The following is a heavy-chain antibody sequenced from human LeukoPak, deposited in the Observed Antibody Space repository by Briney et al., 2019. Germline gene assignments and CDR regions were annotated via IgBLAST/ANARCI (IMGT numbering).Heavy chain of an antibody. CDR3: ARAQASDFGVLIVPLYFDS. CDR1: GGPFNGYC. J-gene: IGHJ4*02. CDR2: VNHRGRT. D-gene: IGHD3-3*01. Sequence: SEPLSLTCAVYGGPFNGYCWTWIRQSPSKGLEWIGEVNHRGRTNYNPSLKSRVTISGDASRNQFSLRLNSVTAADTAVYYCARAQASDFGVLIVPLYFDSWGQGTLVTVSS. V-gene: IGHV4-34*01.